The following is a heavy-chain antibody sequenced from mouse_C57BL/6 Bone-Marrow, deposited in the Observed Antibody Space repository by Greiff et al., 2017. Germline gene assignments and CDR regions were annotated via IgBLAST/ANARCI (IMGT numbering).Heavy chain of an antibody. V-gene: IGHV1-81*01. CDR2: IYPRSGNP. J-gene: IGHJ1*03. CDR3: ASGAVLLRLYWYFDV. CDR1: GYTFTSYG. D-gene: IGHD1-1*01. Sequence: QVQLQQSGAELVRPGASVKLSCKASGYTFTSYGISWVKQSTGQGLEWIGAIYPRSGNPYYHEKFKGKATLTADKSSSTAYMELRSLTSEDSAVYCCASGAVLLRLYWYFDVWGTGTTVTVSS.